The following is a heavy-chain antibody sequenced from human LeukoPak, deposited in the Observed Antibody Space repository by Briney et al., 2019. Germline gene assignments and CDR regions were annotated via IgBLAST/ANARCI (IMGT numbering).Heavy chain of an antibody. CDR3: ARVADTAMEYYFDY. V-gene: IGHV1-69*05. CDR1: GGTFSSYA. J-gene: IGHJ4*02. Sequence: ASVKVSCKASGGTFSSYAISWVRQAPGQGLEWMGRIIPIFGTANYAQKFQGRVTITTDGSTSTAYMELSSLRSEDTAVYYCARVADTAMEYYFDYWGQGTLVTVSS. D-gene: IGHD5-18*01. CDR2: IIPIFGTA.